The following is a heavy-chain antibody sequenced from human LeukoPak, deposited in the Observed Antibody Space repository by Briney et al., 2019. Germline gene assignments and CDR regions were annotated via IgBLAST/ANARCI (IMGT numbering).Heavy chain of an antibody. V-gene: IGHV3-30*02. CDR1: GLSFSNLD. D-gene: IGHD5-24*01. CDR3: AKNPERCLQLGVFDY. Sequence: GGPLRLSCAASGLSFSNLDIHWLHQAPGKGLEWVAFIHYLGTNKYYADSVKGRFTISRDSSTNTLYLQMNSLRPEDTAVYYCAKNPERCLQLGVFDYWGQGTLVTVSS. CDR2: IHYLGTNK. J-gene: IGHJ4*02.